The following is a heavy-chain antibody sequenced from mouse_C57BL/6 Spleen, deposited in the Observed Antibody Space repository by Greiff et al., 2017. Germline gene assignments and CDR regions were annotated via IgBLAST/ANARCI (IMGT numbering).Heavy chain of an antibody. CDR3: ARDGVPYYFDY. CDR1: GYAFSSYW. J-gene: IGHJ2*01. D-gene: IGHD5-1*01. V-gene: IGHV1-80*01. Sequence: VKLQESGAELVKPGASVKISCKASGYAFSSYWMNWVKQRPGKGLEWIGQIYPGDGDTNYNGKFKGKATLTADKSSSTAYMQLSSLTSEDSAVYFCARDGVPYYFDYWCQGTTLTVSS. CDR2: IYPGDGDT.